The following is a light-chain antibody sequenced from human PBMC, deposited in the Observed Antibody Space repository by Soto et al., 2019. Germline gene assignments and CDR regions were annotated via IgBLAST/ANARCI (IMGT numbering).Light chain of an antibody. V-gene: IGKV1-39*01. J-gene: IGKJ2*01. Sequence: DIQMTQSPSSLSASVGDTVTFTCRASQTVSTYLNWYLLKPGKAPTLLIYGASSLQSGVPSRFSANGSATEFALTISGLPPEDSATFYCQQSYKTPRTFGQGSRLEIK. CDR2: GAS. CDR3: QQSYKTPRT. CDR1: QTVSTY.